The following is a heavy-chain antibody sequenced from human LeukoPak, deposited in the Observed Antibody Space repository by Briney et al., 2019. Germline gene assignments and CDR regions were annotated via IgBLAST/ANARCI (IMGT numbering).Heavy chain of an antibody. Sequence: PSETLSLTFAVFGTSLSASYWGWIRQPPGKGLEWIGEINHSGSTNYNPSLKSRVTISVDTSKNQFSLKLSSVTAADTAVYYCACIAVAGTDYWGQGTLVTVSS. CDR3: ACIAVAGTDY. D-gene: IGHD6-19*01. J-gene: IGHJ4*02. CDR2: INHSGST. CDR1: GTSLSASY. V-gene: IGHV4-34*01.